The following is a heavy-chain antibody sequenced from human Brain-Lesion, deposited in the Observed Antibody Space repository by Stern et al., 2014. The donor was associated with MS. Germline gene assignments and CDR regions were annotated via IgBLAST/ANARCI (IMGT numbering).Heavy chain of an antibody. CDR1: GGSISSGSDY. V-gene: IGHV4-61*02. Sequence: QLQLQESGPGLVKPSQTLSLTCTVSGGSISSGSDYWSWIRQPVGKGLEGIGRIHASGRAFSTPSLKSRVTISTDTSMNQFSLELNSATAADTAIYYCASGYRIFDYWGQGILVTVSS. CDR2: IHASGRA. CDR3: ASGYRIFDY. D-gene: IGHD5-18*01. J-gene: IGHJ4*02.